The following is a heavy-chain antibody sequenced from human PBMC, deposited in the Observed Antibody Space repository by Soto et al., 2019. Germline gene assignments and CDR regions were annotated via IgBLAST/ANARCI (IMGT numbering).Heavy chain of an antibody. CDR3: ARKGGYSGYARYYYYGMDV. J-gene: IGHJ6*02. V-gene: IGHV1-69*01. D-gene: IGHD5-12*01. CDR1: GGTFSSYA. CDR2: IIPIFGTA. Sequence: QVQLVQSGAEVKKPGSSVKVSCKASGGTFSSYAISWVRQAPGQGLEGWGGIIPIFGTANYAQKFQARVPITGDESTSTAYMELSSLRSEDTAVYYCARKGGYSGYARYYYYGMDVWGQGTTVTVSS.